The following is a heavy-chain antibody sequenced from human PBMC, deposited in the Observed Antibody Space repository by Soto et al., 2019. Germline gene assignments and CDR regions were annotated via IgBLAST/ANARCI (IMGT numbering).Heavy chain of an antibody. V-gene: IGHV4-39*07. Sequence: PSETLSLTCTVSGGSISSSSYYWGWIRQPPGKGLEWIGSIYYSGSTYYNPSLKSRVTISVDTSKNQFSLKLSSVTAADTAVYYCARLNPGGVAGTPERFSYYYYYMDVWGKGTTVTVSS. CDR1: GGSISSSSYY. D-gene: IGHD6-19*01. J-gene: IGHJ6*03. CDR2: IYYSGST. CDR3: ARLNPGGVAGTPERFSYYYYYMDV.